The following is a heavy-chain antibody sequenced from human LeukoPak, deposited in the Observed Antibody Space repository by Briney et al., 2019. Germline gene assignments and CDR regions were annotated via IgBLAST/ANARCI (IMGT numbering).Heavy chain of an antibody. V-gene: IGHV7-4-1*02. J-gene: IGHJ4*02. D-gene: IGHD5-24*01. CDR2: INTNTGNP. CDR1: GYIFTNYA. CDR3: ARDQDGYSYALDY. Sequence: GASVKVSCKASGYIFTNYAINWVRQAPGQGLEWMGWINTNTGNPTYAQGFTGRFVFSLDTSVSTAYLQISSLKAEDTAVYYCARDQDGYSYALDYWGQGTLVTVSS.